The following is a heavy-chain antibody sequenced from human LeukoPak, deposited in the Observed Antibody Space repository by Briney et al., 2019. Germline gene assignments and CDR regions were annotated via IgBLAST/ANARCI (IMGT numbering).Heavy chain of an antibody. CDR3: ATGTCSGGSCYGYYYYMDV. CDR1: GFTFSNFW. V-gene: IGHV3-7*01. D-gene: IGHD2-15*01. CDR2: IKQGGSEK. Sequence: SGGSLRLSCAASGFTFSNFWMRWVRQPPGKGLEWVANIKQGGSEKYYVDSVKGRFTISRDNAKNSLYLQMNSLRAEDTAVYYCATGTCSGGSCYGYYYYMDVWGKGTTVTVSS. J-gene: IGHJ6*03.